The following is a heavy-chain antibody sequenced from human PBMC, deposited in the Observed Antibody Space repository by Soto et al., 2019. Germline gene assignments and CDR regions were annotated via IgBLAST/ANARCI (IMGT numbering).Heavy chain of an antibody. Sequence: SETLSLTCAVYGGSFIGYYWSWIRQPPGKGLEWIGEINHSGSTNYNPSLKSRVTISVDTSKNQFSLKLSSVTAADTAVYYCVRGRSLGYCSGGSCNWFDPWGQGTLVTVSS. J-gene: IGHJ5*02. D-gene: IGHD2-15*01. CDR3: VRGRSLGYCSGGSCNWFDP. CDR1: GGSFIGYY. V-gene: IGHV4-34*01. CDR2: INHSGST.